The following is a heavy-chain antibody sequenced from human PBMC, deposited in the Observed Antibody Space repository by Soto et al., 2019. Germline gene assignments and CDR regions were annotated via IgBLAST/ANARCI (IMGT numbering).Heavy chain of an antibody. J-gene: IGHJ6*03. D-gene: IGHD6-6*01. CDR2: IYYSGST. CDR3: ARSSLVHYYMDV. Sequence: PSETLSLTCTVSGGSISSYYWSWIRQPPGKGLEWIGYIYYSGSTNYNPSLKSRVTISVDKSKNQFSLKLSSVTAADTAVYYCARSSLVHYYMDVWGKGTTVTVSS. V-gene: IGHV4-59*12. CDR1: GGSISSYY.